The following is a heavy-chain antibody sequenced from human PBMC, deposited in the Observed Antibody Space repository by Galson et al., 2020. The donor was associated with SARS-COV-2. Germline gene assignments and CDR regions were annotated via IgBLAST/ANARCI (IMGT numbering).Heavy chain of an antibody. J-gene: IGHJ6*02. D-gene: IGHD3-16*01. Sequence: QAGRSLKISCAASGFTFRTYWMHWVRQAPGKGLVWVARINSEGGRTIYADSVKGRFTISRDNAKNTLYLQMNSVRAEDTAAYFCAREGEDTWYDYVMDVWGQGTTVTVSS. CDR2: INSEGGRT. CDR1: GFTFRTYW. V-gene: IGHV3-74*01. CDR3: AREGEDTWYDYVMDV.